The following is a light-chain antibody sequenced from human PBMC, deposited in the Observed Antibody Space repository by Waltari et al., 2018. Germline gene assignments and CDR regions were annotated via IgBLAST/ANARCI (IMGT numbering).Light chain of an antibody. CDR1: QSVSSN. V-gene: IGKV3-15*01. Sequence: EIVMTQSPATLSVSPGERATLSCRASQSVSSNLAWYQQKPGQAPRLLIYGASTRATGIPARFSGSGSGTEFTLTISSLQSEDFAVYYCQQYNNWHTFGGDQGGDQT. J-gene: IGKJ4*01. CDR3: QQYNNWHT. CDR2: GAS.